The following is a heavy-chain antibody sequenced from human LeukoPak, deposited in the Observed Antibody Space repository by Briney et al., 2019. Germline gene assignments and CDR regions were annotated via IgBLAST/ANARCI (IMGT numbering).Heavy chain of an antibody. CDR2: ISYDGSNK. Sequence: HPGGSLRLSCAASGFTFSSYAMHWVRQAPGKGLEWVAVISYDGSNKYYADSVKGRFTISRDNSKNTLYLQMNSLRAEDTAVYYCARDRRAHCSGGSCYFDYWGQGTLVTVSS. CDR3: ARDRRAHCSGGSCYFDY. V-gene: IGHV3-30-3*01. J-gene: IGHJ4*02. CDR1: GFTFSSYA. D-gene: IGHD2-15*01.